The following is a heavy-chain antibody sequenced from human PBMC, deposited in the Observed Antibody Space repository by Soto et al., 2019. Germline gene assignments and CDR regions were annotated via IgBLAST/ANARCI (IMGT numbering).Heavy chain of an antibody. V-gene: IGHV3-23*01. CDR1: GFTFSSYA. D-gene: IGHD7-27*01. CDR2: ISGSGGST. Sequence: GRSLRLSCAASGFTFSSYAMSWVRQAPGKGLEWVSAISGSGGSTYYADSVKGRFTISRDNSKNTLYLQMNSLRAEDTAVYYCAKDAGDYYYYYMDVWGKGTTVTVSS. CDR3: AKDAGDYYYYYMDV. J-gene: IGHJ6*03.